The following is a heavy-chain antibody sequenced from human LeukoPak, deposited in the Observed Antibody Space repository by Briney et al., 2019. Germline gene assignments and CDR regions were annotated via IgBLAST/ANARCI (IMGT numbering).Heavy chain of an antibody. V-gene: IGHV3-23*01. CDR2: MSGSGGST. CDR1: GFTFSSYA. Sequence: GGSLRLSCAASGFTFSSYAMSWVRQAPGKGLEWVSGMSGSGGSTYYADSVKGRFTISRHISQSTLLLEMNSLRAEDTAVYFCARVDYYDRSGYYTWYFDLWGRGTQVTVSS. D-gene: IGHD3-22*01. CDR3: ARVDYYDRSGYYTWYFDL. J-gene: IGHJ2*01.